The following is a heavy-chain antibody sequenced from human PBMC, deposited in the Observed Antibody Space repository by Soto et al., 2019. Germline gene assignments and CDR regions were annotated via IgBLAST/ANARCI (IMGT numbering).Heavy chain of an antibody. CDR3: ASVDFIGAYCYLWHVNYGVEF. V-gene: IGHV3-33*08. Sequence: SQRHRNTTSEGTCITFGRCWIIQAQGKGLDGVPIIWYDGSNKYYGDSVKGRFTISRDNYKNTLYIQMNSLRDEDTALYYCASVDFIGAYCYLWHVNYGVEFWGNGTTVSV. CDR1: EGTCITFG. D-gene: IGHD2-15*01. J-gene: IGHJ6*04. CDR2: IWYDGSNK.